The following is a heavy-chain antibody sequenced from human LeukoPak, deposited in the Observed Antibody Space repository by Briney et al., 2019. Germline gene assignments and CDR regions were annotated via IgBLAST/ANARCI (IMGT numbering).Heavy chain of an antibody. CDR3: AFYYYYGMDV. Sequence: GGSLRLSCAASGFAFSSYTVNWVRQAPGKGLEWVSSISSGGDHIFYTESVRGRFSISRDNAKNVMYLQMNSLRAEDTAVYYCAFYYYYGMDVWGQGTTVTVSS. J-gene: IGHJ6*02. V-gene: IGHV3-21*01. CDR2: ISSGGDHI. CDR1: GFAFSSYT.